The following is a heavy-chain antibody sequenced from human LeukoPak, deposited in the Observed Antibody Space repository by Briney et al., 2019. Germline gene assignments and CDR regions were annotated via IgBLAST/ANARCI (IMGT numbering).Heavy chain of an antibody. CDR1: GFTFSSYS. J-gene: IGHJ6*04. Sequence: PGGSLRLSCAASGFTFSSYSMNWVHQAPGKGLEWVSSISSSSSYIYYADSVKGRFTISRDNAKNSLYLQMNSLRAEDTAVYYCARVLVPAAYYGMDVWGKGTTVTVSS. D-gene: IGHD2-2*01. CDR2: ISSSSSYI. V-gene: IGHV3-21*01. CDR3: ARVLVPAAYYGMDV.